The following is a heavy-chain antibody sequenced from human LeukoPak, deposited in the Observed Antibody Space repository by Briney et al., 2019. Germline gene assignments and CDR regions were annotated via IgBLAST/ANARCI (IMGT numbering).Heavy chain of an antibody. CDR3: ARGRQTYYYDSSGNGPFDY. CDR1: GGSFSGYY. CDR2: INHSGST. D-gene: IGHD3-22*01. Sequence: SETLSITCAVYGGSFSGYYWSWIRQPPGKGLEWIGEINHSGSTNYNPSLKSRVTISVDTSKNQFSLKLSSVTAADTAVYYCARGRQTYYYDSSGNGPFDYLGQGTLVTVSS. V-gene: IGHV4-34*01. J-gene: IGHJ4*02.